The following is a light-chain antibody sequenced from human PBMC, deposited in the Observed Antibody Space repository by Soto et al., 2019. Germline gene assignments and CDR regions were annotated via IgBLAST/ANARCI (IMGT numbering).Light chain of an antibody. J-gene: IGKJ1*01. CDR2: GAS. V-gene: IGKV3-15*01. Sequence: KVMTQSPATLSVSPGDRVTLSCRSSQSVSTHLAWYQQKPGRAPRLLIYGASTRATGIPARLSGSGSGTEFTLTISSLESEDSAVYYCQQYDNWPPWTFGQGTKVDIK. CDR3: QQYDNWPPWT. CDR1: QSVSTH.